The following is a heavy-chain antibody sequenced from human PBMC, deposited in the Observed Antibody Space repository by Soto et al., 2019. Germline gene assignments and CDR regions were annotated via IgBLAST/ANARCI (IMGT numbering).Heavy chain of an antibody. D-gene: IGHD3-22*01. CDR3: AKGKGYYESSGLTS. CDR1: GFTFSSYA. J-gene: IGHJ4*02. CDR2: ISGSGGST. Sequence: EVQLLESGGGLVQPGGSLRLSCEASGFTFSSYAMSWVRQAPGKGLEWVSAISGSGGSTYYADSVKGRFTISRDNSKNTLYLQMNSLRAEDTAVYYCAKGKGYYESSGLTSWGQGTLVTVSS. V-gene: IGHV3-23*01.